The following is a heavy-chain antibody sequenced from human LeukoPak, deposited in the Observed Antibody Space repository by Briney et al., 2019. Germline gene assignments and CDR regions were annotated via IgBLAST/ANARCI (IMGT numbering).Heavy chain of an antibody. V-gene: IGHV1-46*01. Sequence: GASVKVSCKASGYTFTSHYVHWVRQAPGQGLEWMGIIHTSGGNSRNTQDFQGRVTMTRDTSTSTVYLDLSSLRSEDTAVYYCARDGSSTTCQGPVLDFWGQGTLVTVSS. CDR1: GYTFTSHY. J-gene: IGHJ4*02. CDR3: ARDGSSTTCQGPVLDF. D-gene: IGHD2/OR15-2a*01. CDR2: IHTSGGNS.